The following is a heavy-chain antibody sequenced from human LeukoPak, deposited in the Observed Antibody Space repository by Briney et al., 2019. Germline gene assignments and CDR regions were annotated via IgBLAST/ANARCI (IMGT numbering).Heavy chain of an antibody. V-gene: IGHV3-30-3*01. CDR3: AREVSITVTGS. CDR1: GFTFSSYA. J-gene: IGHJ4*02. Sequence: GGSLRLSCAASGFTFSSYAMHWVRQAPGKGLEWVAVISSDGSNKYYADSVKGRFTISRDNSKNTLYLQMNSLRAEDTAVYYCAREVSITVTGSWGQGTLVTVSS. D-gene: IGHD4-4*01. CDR2: ISSDGSNK.